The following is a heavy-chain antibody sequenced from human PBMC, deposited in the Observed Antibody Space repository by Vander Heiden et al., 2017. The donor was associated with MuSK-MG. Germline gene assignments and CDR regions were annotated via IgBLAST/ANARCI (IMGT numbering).Heavy chain of an antibody. CDR3: ARGRGGGNSGRVDY. CDR2: IIPILGIA. Sequence: QVQLVQSGAEVKKPGSSVKVSCKASGGTFSSYAISWVQQAPGQGLEWMGRIIPILGIANYGQKVQGRVTITADKSTSTAYMELSSLRSEDTAVYYCARGRGGGNSGRVDYWGQGTLVTVSS. J-gene: IGHJ4*02. V-gene: IGHV1-69*04. CDR1: GGTFSSYA. D-gene: IGHD3-10*01.